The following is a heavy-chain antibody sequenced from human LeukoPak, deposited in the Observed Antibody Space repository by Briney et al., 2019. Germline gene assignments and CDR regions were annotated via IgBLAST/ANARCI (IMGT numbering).Heavy chain of an antibody. J-gene: IGHJ4*02. Sequence: SETLSLTCTVSGGSISSYYWSWIRQPPGKGLEWIGYIYYSGSTNYNPSLKSRVTISVDTSKNQFSLKLSSVTAADTAVYYCAGHLSRFSYYFDYWGQGTLVTVSS. CDR3: AGHLSRFSYYFDY. CDR2: IYYSGST. CDR1: GGSISSYY. V-gene: IGHV4-59*08. D-gene: IGHD3-16*02.